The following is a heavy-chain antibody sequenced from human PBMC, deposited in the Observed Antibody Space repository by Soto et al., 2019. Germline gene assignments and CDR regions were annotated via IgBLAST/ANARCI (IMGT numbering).Heavy chain of an antibody. CDR2: IIPIFGTA. CDR1: GGTSISYA. CDR3: ARDYTYYGSGSDYYYYGMDV. J-gene: IGHJ6*02. Sequence: ASVKVSCKASGGTSISYAISWVRQAPGQGLEWMGGIIPIFGTASYAQKFQGRVTITADESTSTAYMELSSLRSEDTAVYYCARDYTYYGSGSDYYYYGMDVWGQGTTVTVSS. V-gene: IGHV1-69*13. D-gene: IGHD3-10*01.